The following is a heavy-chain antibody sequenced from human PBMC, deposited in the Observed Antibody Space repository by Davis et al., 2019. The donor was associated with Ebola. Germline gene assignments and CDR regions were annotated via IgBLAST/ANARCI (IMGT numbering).Heavy chain of an antibody. J-gene: IGHJ4*02. CDR3: ARGGTRIAARRRFDY. CDR2: INHSGST. Sequence: MPSETLSLTCTVSGGSISSYYWSWIRQPPGKGLEWIGEINHSGSTNYNPSLKSRVTISVDTSKNQFSLKLSSVTAADTAVYYCARGGTRIAARRRFDYWGQGTLVTVSS. CDR1: GGSISSYY. V-gene: IGHV4-34*01. D-gene: IGHD6-6*01.